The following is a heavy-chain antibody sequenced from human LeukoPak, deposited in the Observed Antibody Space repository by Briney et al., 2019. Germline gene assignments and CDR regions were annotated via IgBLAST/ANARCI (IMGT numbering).Heavy chain of an antibody. CDR3: ARGRLSVDY. Sequence: PGGSLRLSCAASGFTFSSYAMHWVRQAPGKGLEWVAVIWYDGSNKYYADSVKGRFTISRGNSKNTLYLQMNSLRAEDTAVYYCARGRLSVDYWGQGTLVTVSS. CDR1: GFTFSSYA. J-gene: IGHJ4*02. V-gene: IGHV3-33*08. D-gene: IGHD2/OR15-2a*01. CDR2: IWYDGSNK.